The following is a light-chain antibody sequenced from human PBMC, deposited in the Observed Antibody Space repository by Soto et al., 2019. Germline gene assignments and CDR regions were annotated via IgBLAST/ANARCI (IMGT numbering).Light chain of an antibody. V-gene: IGLV1-44*01. CDR2: SNN. CDR1: SSNIGSNT. J-gene: IGLJ1*01. CDR3: AAWDDSLNGDV. Sequence: QSVLTQPPSASGTPGQTVTISCSGSSSNIGSNTVNWYQQLPGTAPKLLIYSNNQRPSGVPDQFSGSKSGTSASLAISGLQSEDEADYYCAAWDDSLNGDVFGTGTKVTVL.